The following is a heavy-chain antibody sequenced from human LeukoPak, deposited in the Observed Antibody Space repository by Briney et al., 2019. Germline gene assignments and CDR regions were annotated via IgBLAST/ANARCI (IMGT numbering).Heavy chain of an antibody. CDR1: GYTFTGYY. D-gene: IGHD5-18*01. V-gene: IGHV1-2*02. CDR3: ARDGEYSYGYYMDV. CDR2: INPNSGGT. J-gene: IGHJ6*03. Sequence: ASVKVSCKASGYTFTGYYMHWVRQAPGQGLEWMGWINPNSGGTNYAQKFQGRVTMTRDTSISTAYMELSRLRSDDTAVYYCARDGEYSYGYYMDVWGKGTTVTVSS.